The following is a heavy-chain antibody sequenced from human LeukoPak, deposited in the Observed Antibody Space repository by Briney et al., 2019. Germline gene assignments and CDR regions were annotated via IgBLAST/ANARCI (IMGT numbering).Heavy chain of an antibody. CDR2: INPYTGGT. CDR1: GFTFTGYN. D-gene: IGHD6-13*01. CDR3: ARVAAAGFAYDKFDP. Sequence: ASVKVSFKASGFTFTGYNIHWVRQAPGQGLEWLGWINPYTGGTSYAQKFQGRVNMTRDTSTNTVYMELGSLRSEDTAVYYCARVAAAGFAYDKFDPWGQGTLVTVSS. J-gene: IGHJ5*02. V-gene: IGHV1-2*02.